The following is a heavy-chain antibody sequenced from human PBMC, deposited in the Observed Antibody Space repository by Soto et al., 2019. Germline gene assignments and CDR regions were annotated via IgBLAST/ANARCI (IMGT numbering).Heavy chain of an antibody. Sequence: SETLSLTCAVYGVSFSGYCWSWIRQPPGKGLEWIGEINHSGSTNYNPSLKSRVTISVDTSKNQFSLKLSSVTAADTAVYYCARVYSSSDDNWFDPWGQGTLVTVSS. D-gene: IGHD6-6*01. CDR3: ARVYSSSDDNWFDP. CDR1: GVSFSGYC. V-gene: IGHV4-34*01. CDR2: INHSGST. J-gene: IGHJ5*02.